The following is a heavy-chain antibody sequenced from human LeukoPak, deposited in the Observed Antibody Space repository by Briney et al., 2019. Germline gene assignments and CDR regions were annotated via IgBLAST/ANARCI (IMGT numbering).Heavy chain of an antibody. CDR2: IKNDGSSA. CDR1: GFTFSSHY. V-gene: IGHV3-74*01. CDR3: AKEATRFDY. Sequence: GGSLRLSCSASGFTFSSHYMHWVRQPPGKGLVWVARIKNDGSSATYADSVKGRFTISRDNSKNTLYLQMNSLRAEDTAVYYCAKEATRFDYWGQGTLVTVSS. J-gene: IGHJ4*02. D-gene: IGHD6-6*01.